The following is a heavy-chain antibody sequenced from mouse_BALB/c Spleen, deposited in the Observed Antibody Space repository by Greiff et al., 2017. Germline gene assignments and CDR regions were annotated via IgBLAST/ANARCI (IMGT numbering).Heavy chain of an antibody. CDR3: ARYTELWSPMDY. CDR1: GDSITSGY. Sequence: VHVKQSGPSLVKPSQTLSLTCSVTGDSITSGYWNWIRKFPGNKLEYMGYISYSGSTYYNPSLKSRISITRDTSKNQYYLQLNSVTTEDTATYYCARYTELWSPMDYWGQGTSVTVSS. CDR2: ISYSGST. V-gene: IGHV3-8*02. J-gene: IGHJ4*01. D-gene: IGHD1-1*02.